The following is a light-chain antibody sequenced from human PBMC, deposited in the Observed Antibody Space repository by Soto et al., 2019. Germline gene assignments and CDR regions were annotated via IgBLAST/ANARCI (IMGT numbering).Light chain of an antibody. CDR1: QSVRSY. J-gene: IGKJ1*01. CDR3: QQRSSWPWT. V-gene: IGKV3-11*01. CDR2: DAT. Sequence: EILLTQSPATLSLSPGERATRSCRASQSVRSYLAWYQQKPGQAPRRLICDATDRATGIPARFIGSGSETDFTLTISSLEPDDFALDYWQQRSSWPWTFGQGTTVEIK.